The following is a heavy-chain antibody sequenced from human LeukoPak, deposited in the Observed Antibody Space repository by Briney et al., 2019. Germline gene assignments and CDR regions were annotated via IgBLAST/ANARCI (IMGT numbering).Heavy chain of an antibody. Sequence: ASVTVSCKASGYTFTSYYMHWVRQAPGQGLEWMGIINPSGGSTSYAQKFQGRVTMTRDTSTSTVYMELSSLRSEDTAVYFCARGGKWLVPDYWGQGSLVTVSS. V-gene: IGHV1-46*01. D-gene: IGHD6-19*01. J-gene: IGHJ4*02. CDR2: INPSGGST. CDR3: ARGGKWLVPDY. CDR1: GYTFTSYY.